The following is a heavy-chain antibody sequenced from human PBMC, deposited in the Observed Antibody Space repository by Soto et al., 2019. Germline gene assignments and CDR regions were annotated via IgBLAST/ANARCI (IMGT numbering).Heavy chain of an antibody. CDR2: ISGSGGST. CDR3: AKIPHSSSWYLDAFDI. Sequence: EVQLLESGGGLVQPGGSLRLSCAASGFTFSSYAMSWVRQAPGKGLEWVSAISGSGGSTYYADSVKGRFTISRDNSKNTLYLQMNSLRAEDTAVYYGAKIPHSSSWYLDAFDIWGQGTMVTVSS. D-gene: IGHD6-13*01. V-gene: IGHV3-23*01. J-gene: IGHJ3*02. CDR1: GFTFSSYA.